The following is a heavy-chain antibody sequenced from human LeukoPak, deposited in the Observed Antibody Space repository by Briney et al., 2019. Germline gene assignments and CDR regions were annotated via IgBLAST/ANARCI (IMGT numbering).Heavy chain of an antibody. CDR3: ARQRGPFDAFDI. V-gene: IGHV4-59*08. CDR1: GGSISSYY. D-gene: IGHD3-16*01. J-gene: IGHJ3*02. CDR2: IYYSGST. Sequence: SETLSLTCTVSGGSISSYYWSWIRQPPGKGLEWIGYIYYSGSTNYNPSLKSRVTISVDTSKNQFSLELSSVTAADTAVYYCARQRGPFDAFDIWGQGTMVTVSS.